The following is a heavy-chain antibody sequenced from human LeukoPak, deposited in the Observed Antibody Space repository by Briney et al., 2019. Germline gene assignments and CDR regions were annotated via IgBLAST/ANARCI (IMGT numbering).Heavy chain of an antibody. D-gene: IGHD1-26*01. CDR1: GFTVSSNY. CDR2: IYSGSTP. Sequence: SLRLSCSASGFTVSSNYMSWVRQAPGKGLEWDPIIYSGSTPSIADSVKGGFTIYRHNSKKALYLQMNSLGAEDTAVYYCAREVGGSAFDIWGQATMVTV. CDR3: AREVGGSAFDI. V-gene: IGHV3-53*04. J-gene: IGHJ3*02.